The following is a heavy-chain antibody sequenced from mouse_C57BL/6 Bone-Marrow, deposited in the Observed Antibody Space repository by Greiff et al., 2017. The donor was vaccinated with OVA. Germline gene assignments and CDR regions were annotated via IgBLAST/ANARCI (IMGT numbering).Heavy chain of an antibody. CDR1: GYTFTDYY. CDR2: INPNNGGT. V-gene: IGHV1-26*01. D-gene: IGHD1-1*01. Sequence: EVQLQQSGPELVKPGASVKISCKASGYTFTDYYMNWVKQSHGKSLEWIGDINPNNGGTSYNQKFKGKAILTADKSSSTAYMELRSLTSEDSAVYYCTREKKFITTVVDYAMDYWGQGTSVTVSS. J-gene: IGHJ4*01. CDR3: TREKKFITTVVDYAMDY.